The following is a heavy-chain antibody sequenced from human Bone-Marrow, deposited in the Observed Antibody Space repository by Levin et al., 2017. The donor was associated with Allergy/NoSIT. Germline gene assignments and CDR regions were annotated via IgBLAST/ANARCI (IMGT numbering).Heavy chain of an antibody. CDR1: GYTFTGYY. J-gene: IGHJ6*02. CDR2: INPNSGGT. V-gene: IGHV1-2*02. D-gene: IGHD3-3*01. CDR3: ARVRYDFWSGYYLGYYYYGMDG. Sequence: GESLKISCKASGYTFTGYYMHWVRQAPGQGLEWMGWINPNSGGTNYAQKFQGRVTMTRDTSISTAYMELSRLRSDDTAVYYCARVRYDFWSGYYLGYYYYGMDGWGQGTTVTVSS.